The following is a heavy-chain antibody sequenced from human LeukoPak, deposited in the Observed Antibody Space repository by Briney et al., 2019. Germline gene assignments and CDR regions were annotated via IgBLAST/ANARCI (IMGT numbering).Heavy chain of an antibody. CDR2: INWNGGST. CDR1: GFTFDDYG. J-gene: IGHJ4*02. Sequence: PGGSLRLSCAASGFTFDDYGMSWVRQAPGKGLEWVSGINWNGGSTGYADSVKGRFTISRDNAKNSLYLQMNSLRAEDTAVYYCARASYYDSSGYYHTHFDYWGQGTLVTVSS. V-gene: IGHV3-20*04. D-gene: IGHD3-22*01. CDR3: ARASYYDSSGYYHTHFDY.